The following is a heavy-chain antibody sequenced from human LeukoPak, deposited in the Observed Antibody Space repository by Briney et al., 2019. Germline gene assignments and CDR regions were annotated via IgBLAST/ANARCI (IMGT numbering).Heavy chain of an antibody. CDR2: IYYSGST. D-gene: IGHD4-17*01. V-gene: IGHV4-39*01. CDR3: ARLPVPYGDYEASVNP. CDR1: GGSISSSSYY. Sequence: PSETLSLTSTVSGGSISSSSYYWGWIRQPPGKGLEWIGSIYYSGSTYYNPSLKSRVTISVDTSKNQFSLKLSSVAAADTAVYYCARLPVPYGDYEASVNPWGQGTLVTVSS. J-gene: IGHJ5*02.